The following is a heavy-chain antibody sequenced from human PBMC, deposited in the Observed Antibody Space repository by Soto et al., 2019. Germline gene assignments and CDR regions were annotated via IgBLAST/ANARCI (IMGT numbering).Heavy chain of an antibody. J-gene: IGHJ6*03. CDR3: GSSGYRRTWYNYYYSMAA. CDR1: GCSISSYY. Sequence: SETLSLTCTVSGCSISSYYWSWIRQPPGKGLEWIGYIYCSGSTNYNPSLKSRVTISVDTSKNQFSLKLSSVTAADTAVYYCGSSGYRRTWYNYYYSMAAGAKGPRSPSP. D-gene: IGHD6-13*01. CDR2: IYCSGST. V-gene: IGHV4-59*08.